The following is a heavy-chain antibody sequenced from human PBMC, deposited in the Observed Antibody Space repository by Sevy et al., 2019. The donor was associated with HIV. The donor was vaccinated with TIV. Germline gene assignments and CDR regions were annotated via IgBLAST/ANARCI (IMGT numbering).Heavy chain of an antibody. CDR1: GYTFTSYD. D-gene: IGHD3-10*01. J-gene: IGHJ4*02. V-gene: IGHV1-8*01. Sequence: ASVKVSCKASGYTFTSYDVNWVRQATGHGLEWMGWMSPNSGNTGYAQNLQGRVTLTRNTSVSTAYMELTSLTSEDTAVYFCARNYDGSGSYFDFWGQGTLVTVSS. CDR2: MSPNSGNT. CDR3: ARNYDGSGSYFDF.